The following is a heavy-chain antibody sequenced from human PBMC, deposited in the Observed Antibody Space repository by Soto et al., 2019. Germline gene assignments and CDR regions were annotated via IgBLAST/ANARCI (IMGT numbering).Heavy chain of an antibody. CDR2: VSFDGSNK. Sequence: QVQLVESGGGVVQPGRSLRLSCAASGFTFSTHAMHWVRQAPGKGLECVAIVSFDGSNKYYADSLKGRFTISRDNSKNTLYLQMSGLTPEDTAVYYCARDQTGITTTGGGRIDPWGQGTMVTVSS. CDR3: ARDQTGITTTGGGRIDP. V-gene: IGHV3-30-3*01. J-gene: IGHJ5*02. CDR1: GFTFSTHA. D-gene: IGHD1-20*01.